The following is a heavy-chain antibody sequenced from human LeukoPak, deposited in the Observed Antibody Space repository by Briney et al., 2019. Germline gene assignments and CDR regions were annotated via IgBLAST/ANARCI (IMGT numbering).Heavy chain of an antibody. D-gene: IGHD5-18*01. Sequence: SETLSLTCTVSGGSISSSSYYWGWIRQPPGKGLEWIGSIYYSGSTYYNPSLKSRVTISVDTSKNQFSLKLSSVTAADTAVYYCASWNTAMVGFDYWGQGTLVTVSS. CDR1: GGSISSSSYY. CDR3: ASWNTAMVGFDY. V-gene: IGHV4-39*01. J-gene: IGHJ4*02. CDR2: IYYSGST.